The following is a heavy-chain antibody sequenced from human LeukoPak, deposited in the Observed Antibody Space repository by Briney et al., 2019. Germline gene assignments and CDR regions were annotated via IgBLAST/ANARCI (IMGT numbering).Heavy chain of an antibody. CDR1: GGSISSYC. J-gene: IGHJ1*01. Sequence: SETLSLTCTVSGGSISSYCWGWIRQPPGKGLEWIGSIYYSGSTYYNPSLKSRVTISVDTSKNQFSLKLSSVTAADTAVYYCARDRLAVAGLGYFQHWGQGTLVTVSS. V-gene: IGHV4-39*07. CDR3: ARDRLAVAGLGYFQH. CDR2: IYYSGST. D-gene: IGHD6-19*01.